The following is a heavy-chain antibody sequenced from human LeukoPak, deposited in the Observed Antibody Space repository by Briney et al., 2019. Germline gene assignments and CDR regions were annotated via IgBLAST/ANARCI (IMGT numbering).Heavy chain of an antibody. J-gene: IGHJ4*02. D-gene: IGHD5-18*01. CDR2: IYYSGST. CDR1: GGSISSYY. Sequence: SETLSLTCTVSGGSISSYYWSWIRQPPGKGLEWIGYIYYSGSTNYNPSPKSRVTISVDTSKNQFSLKLSSVTAADTAVYYCARTKYTAMVIGIYDYWGQGTLVTVSS. CDR3: ARTKYTAMVIGIYDY. V-gene: IGHV4-59*12.